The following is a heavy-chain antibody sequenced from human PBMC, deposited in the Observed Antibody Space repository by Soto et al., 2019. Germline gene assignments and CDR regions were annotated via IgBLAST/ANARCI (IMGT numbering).Heavy chain of an antibody. CDR1: GGAINKDY. D-gene: IGHD2-21*01. CDR3: ARLFCGGDSYCYHVTLFDS. J-gene: IGHJ4*02. CDR2: IRYSGST. V-gene: IGHV4-59*01. Sequence: SETLSLTCTVSGGAINKDYWSWIRQPPGKGLEWIGYIRYSGSTDYNPSLKSRLAMSVDTSKNQFSLKLTSVTAADTAVYYCARLFCGGDSYCYHVTLFDSWGQGALVTVPS.